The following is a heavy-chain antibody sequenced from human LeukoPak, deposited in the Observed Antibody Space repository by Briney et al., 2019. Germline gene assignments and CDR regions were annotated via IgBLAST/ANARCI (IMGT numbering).Heavy chain of an antibody. CDR1: GFTFSSYE. D-gene: IGHD3-10*01. CDR2: ISSSGSTI. V-gene: IGHV3-48*03. J-gene: IGHJ4*02. Sequence: GGSLRLSCAASGFTFSSYEMNWVRQAPGKGLEWVSYISSSGSTIYYADSVKGRFTISRDNAKNSLYLQMNSLRAEDTAVYYCAREIYGSGSYSWGQGTLVTVSS. CDR3: AREIYGSGSYS.